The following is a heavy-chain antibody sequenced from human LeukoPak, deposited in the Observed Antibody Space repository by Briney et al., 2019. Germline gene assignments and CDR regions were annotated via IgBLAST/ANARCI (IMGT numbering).Heavy chain of an antibody. CDR2: IYHSGST. Sequence: SETLSLTCSLSGDSISSYYWSWIRQPPGGGLEWVGYIYHSGSTNYNPSLKSRVTISVDTSKNQFSLKLISVTAADTAVYYCARALRQQLVTGWFDPWGQGTLVTVSS. V-gene: IGHV4-59*01. D-gene: IGHD6-13*01. CDR1: GDSISSYY. J-gene: IGHJ5*02. CDR3: ARALRQQLVTGWFDP.